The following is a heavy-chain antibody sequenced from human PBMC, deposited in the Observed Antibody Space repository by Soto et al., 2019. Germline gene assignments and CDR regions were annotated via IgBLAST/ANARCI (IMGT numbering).Heavy chain of an antibody. Sequence: GSLSLSFAASGCTFRSYGMMWARQAPGKGLEWVSAISQSAGGNTYYADSVKGRFTISRDDSKNTLYLQMDSLRPEDTAQYYCAGWNYDYWGQGTQVTVSS. V-gene: IGHV3-23*01. D-gene: IGHD1-7*01. CDR2: ISQSAGGNT. J-gene: IGHJ4*02. CDR3: AGWNYDY. CDR1: GCTFRSYG.